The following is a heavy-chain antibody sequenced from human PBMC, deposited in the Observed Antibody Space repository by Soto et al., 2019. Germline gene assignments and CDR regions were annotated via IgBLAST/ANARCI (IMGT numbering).Heavy chain of an antibody. J-gene: IGHJ3*02. CDR1: GGSISSYY. Sequence: SESLSLTCTVSGGSISSYYWSWIRQPPGKGLEWIGYIYYSGSTNYNPSLKSRVTISVDTSKNQFSLKLSSVTAADTAVYYCARGDAHDFWSGYLAFDIWGQGTMVTVSS. V-gene: IGHV4-59*01. CDR3: ARGDAHDFWSGYLAFDI. CDR2: IYYSGST. D-gene: IGHD3-3*01.